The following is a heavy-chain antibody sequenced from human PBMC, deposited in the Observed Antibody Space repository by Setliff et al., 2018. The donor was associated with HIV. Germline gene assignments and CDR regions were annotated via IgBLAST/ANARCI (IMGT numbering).Heavy chain of an antibody. D-gene: IGHD3-3*02. J-gene: IGHJ6*03. CDR1: RLTFSNYA. Sequence: NPGGSLRLSCAASRLTFSNYAMTWVRQAPGKGLEWVSVISGSSTHTYYADSVKGRFTISRGNAKNSLYLQMNSLRAEDTAVYYCAREQGHFWARDRSYMDVWGKGTTVTVSS. CDR3: AREQGHFWARDRSYMDV. CDR2: ISGSSTHT. V-gene: IGHV3-21*06.